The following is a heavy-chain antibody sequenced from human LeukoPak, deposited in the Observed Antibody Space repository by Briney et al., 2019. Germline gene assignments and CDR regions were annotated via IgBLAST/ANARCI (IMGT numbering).Heavy chain of an antibody. V-gene: IGHV3-21*01. D-gene: IGHD1-26*01. CDR1: GFTFSSYS. CDR3: ARAPMGSYYYYGVDV. J-gene: IGHJ6*02. Sequence: GSLRLSCAASGFTFSSYSMNWVRQAPGKGLEWVSSISSSSSYIYYADSVKGRFTISRDNAKNSLYLQMNSLRAEDTAVYYCARAPMGSYYYYGVDVWGQGTTVTVSS. CDR2: ISSSSSYI.